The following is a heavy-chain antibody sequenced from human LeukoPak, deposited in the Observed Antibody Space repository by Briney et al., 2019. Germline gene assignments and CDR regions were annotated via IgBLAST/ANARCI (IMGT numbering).Heavy chain of an antibody. CDR1: GGTFSSYA. CDR2: IIPIFGTA. Sequence: SVKVSCKASGGTFSSYAISWVRQAPGQGLEWMGGIIPIFGTANYAQKFQGRVTIIADESTSTAYMELSSLRSEDTAVYYCARDPDSSGYYGDAFDIWGQGTMVTVSS. D-gene: IGHD3-22*01. J-gene: IGHJ3*02. V-gene: IGHV1-69*13. CDR3: ARDPDSSGYYGDAFDI.